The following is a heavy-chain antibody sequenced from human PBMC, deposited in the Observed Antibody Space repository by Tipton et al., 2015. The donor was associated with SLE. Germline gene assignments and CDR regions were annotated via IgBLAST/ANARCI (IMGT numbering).Heavy chain of an antibody. Sequence: TLSLTCAVSGGSISSSNWWSWVRQPPGKGLGWIGEIYHSGSTNYNPSLKSRVTISVDKSKNQFSLKLSSVTAADTAVYYCARETADILWFGGTGSEYNWFDPWGQGTLVTVSS. CDR3: ARETADILWFGGTGSEYNWFDP. CDR2: IYHSGST. V-gene: IGHV4-4*02. D-gene: IGHD3-10*01. CDR1: GGSISSSNW. J-gene: IGHJ5*02.